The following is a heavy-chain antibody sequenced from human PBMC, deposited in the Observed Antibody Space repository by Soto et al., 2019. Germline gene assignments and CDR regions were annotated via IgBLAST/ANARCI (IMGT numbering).Heavy chain of an antibody. D-gene: IGHD3-9*01. V-gene: IGHV3-48*01. J-gene: IGHJ4*02. CDR2: ISSSSSTI. Sequence: GGSLRLSCAASGFTFSSYSMNWVRQAPGKGLEWVSYISSSSSTIYYADSVKGRFTISRDNAKNSLYLQMNSLRAEDTAVYYCARDKRYYDILTGYYHLRRFDYWGQGT. CDR3: ARDKRYYDILTGYYHLRRFDY. CDR1: GFTFSSYS.